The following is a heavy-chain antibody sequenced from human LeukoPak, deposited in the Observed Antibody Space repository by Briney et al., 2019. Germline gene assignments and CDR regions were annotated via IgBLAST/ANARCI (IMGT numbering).Heavy chain of an antibody. CDR2: VYYSGST. Sequence: SETLSLTCTVSGGSISNNYWSWIRQPPGKGLEWIGYVYYSGSTKYNPSLKSRVTISVDTSKNQFSLKLSSVTAADTAVYYCARGGYSSGQGGEIAFDYWGQGTLVTVSS. CDR3: ARGGYSSGQGGEIAFDY. CDR1: GGSISNNY. J-gene: IGHJ4*02. D-gene: IGHD6-19*01. V-gene: IGHV4-59*08.